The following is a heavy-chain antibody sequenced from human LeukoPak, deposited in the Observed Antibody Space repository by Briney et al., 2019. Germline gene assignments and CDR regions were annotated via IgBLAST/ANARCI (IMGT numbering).Heavy chain of an antibody. CDR2: ISGSGGST. Sequence: PGGSLRLSCAASGFTFSSYAMSWVRPAPGKGLEWVSAISGSGGSTYYAGSVKGRFTISRDNSKNTLYLQMNSLRAEDTAVYYCAKTRVAVAGPDYYYYGMDVGGQGTTVTVSS. J-gene: IGHJ6*02. CDR1: GFTFSSYA. V-gene: IGHV3-23*01. CDR3: AKTRVAVAGPDYYYYGMDV. D-gene: IGHD6-19*01.